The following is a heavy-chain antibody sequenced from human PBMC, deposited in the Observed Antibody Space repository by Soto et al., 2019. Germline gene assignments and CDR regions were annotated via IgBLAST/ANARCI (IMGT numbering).Heavy chain of an antibody. CDR3: AKCFIGGDADWFDP. CDR2: INAGNGNR. CDR1: GYTFTSYA. J-gene: IGHJ5*02. Sequence: QVQLVQSGAEVKKPGASVKVSCKASGYTFTSYAMHWVRQAPGQRLEWMGWINAGNGNRKYSQKFQGRVTITRDTAASTAYMELSILRSEDTAVYYCAKCFIGGDADWFDPWGQGTLVTVSS. D-gene: IGHD2-21*02. V-gene: IGHV1-3*01.